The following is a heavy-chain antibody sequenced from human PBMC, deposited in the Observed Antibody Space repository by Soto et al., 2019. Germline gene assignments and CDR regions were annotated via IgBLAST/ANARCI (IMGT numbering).Heavy chain of an antibody. CDR2: ISPNGSEK. J-gene: IGHJ4*02. V-gene: IGHV3-7*01. Sequence: GGSRRLSCAASGFTFSDFLMDWARQAPGRGLEWVANISPNGSEKHYVDSVKGRFAISRDNAKNSLYLQMSSLTAEDSALYYCSRSLDSWGQGTRVTVSS. CDR1: GFTFSDFL. CDR3: SRSLDS.